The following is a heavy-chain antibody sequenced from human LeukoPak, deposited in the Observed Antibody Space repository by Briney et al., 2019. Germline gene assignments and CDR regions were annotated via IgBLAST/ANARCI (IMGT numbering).Heavy chain of an antibody. Sequence: GGSLRLPCAVSGFTFRTYAMNWVRQSPGNGLEWISTISISGGNTYYADSVQGRFTISRDNSKNTLYLQMNSLRAEDTALYYCAKSGRIAWGQGTLVTVSS. CDR2: ISISGGNT. CDR1: GFTFRTYA. D-gene: IGHD2-15*01. V-gene: IGHV3-23*01. J-gene: IGHJ5*02. CDR3: AKSGRIA.